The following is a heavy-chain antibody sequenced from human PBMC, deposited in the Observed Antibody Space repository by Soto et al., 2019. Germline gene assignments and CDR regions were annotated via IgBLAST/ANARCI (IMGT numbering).Heavy chain of an antibody. J-gene: IGHJ3*02. V-gene: IGHV4-39*07. CDR2: IYYSGST. Sequence: ETLSLTCTVSGGSISSSSYYWGWIRQPPGKGLEWIGSIYYSGSTYYNPSLKSRVTISVDTSKNQFSLKLSSVTAADTAVYYCARTQVGTYCTNGVCYAFDIWGQGTMVTVSS. CDR1: GGSISSSSYY. CDR3: ARTQVGTYCTNGVCYAFDI. D-gene: IGHD2-8*01.